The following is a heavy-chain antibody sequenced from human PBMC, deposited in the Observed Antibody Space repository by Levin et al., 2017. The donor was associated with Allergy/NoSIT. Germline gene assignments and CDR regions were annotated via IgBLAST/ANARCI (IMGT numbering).Heavy chain of an antibody. J-gene: IGHJ4*02. CDR3: AKTVIAAAGRKNWGYFDY. CDR2: ISGSGGST. D-gene: IGHD6-13*01. CDR1: GFTFSSYA. Sequence: GESLKISCAASGFTFSSYAMSWVRQAPGKGLEWVSAISGSGGSTYYADSVKGRFTISRDNSKNTLYLQMNSLRAEDTAVYYCAKTVIAAAGRKNWGYFDYWGQGTLVTVSS. V-gene: IGHV3-23*01.